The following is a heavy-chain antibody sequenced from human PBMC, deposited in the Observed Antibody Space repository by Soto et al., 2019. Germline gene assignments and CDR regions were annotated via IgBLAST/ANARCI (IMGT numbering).Heavy chain of an antibody. D-gene: IGHD1-26*01. CDR2: IYHGGTT. J-gene: IGHJ4*02. V-gene: IGHV4-38-2*02. CDR3: VREDMSGTYYFDA. Sequence: SETLSLTCTVSGYSISSGSYWAWIRQPPGKGPEWIASIYHGGTTFYNPSLKSRITISVDTSNNQFSLKLTSVTAADTAVYFCVREDMSGTYYFDAWGQGALVTVSS. CDR1: GYSISSGSY.